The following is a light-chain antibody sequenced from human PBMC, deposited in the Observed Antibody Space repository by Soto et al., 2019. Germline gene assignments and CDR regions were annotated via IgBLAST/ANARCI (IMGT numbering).Light chain of an antibody. CDR1: SSDVGGYNY. J-gene: IGLJ2*01. CDR3: SSYTSSSTPVV. V-gene: IGLV2-14*01. Sequence: QSVLTQPASVSGSPGQSITISCTGTSSDVGGYNYVSWYQHHPGKAPKLMIYEVSNRPSGVSNRFSGSKSGNTASLTISGLQGEDEADYYCSSYTSSSTPVVFGGGTKVTVL. CDR2: EVS.